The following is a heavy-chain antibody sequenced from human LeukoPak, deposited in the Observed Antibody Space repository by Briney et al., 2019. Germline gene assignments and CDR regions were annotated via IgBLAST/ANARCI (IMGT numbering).Heavy chain of an antibody. CDR1: GGSISSYY. CDR2: IYTSGST. J-gene: IGHJ4*02. Sequence: SETLSLTCTVSGGSISSYYWSWIRQPAGKGLEWMGRIYTSGSTNYNPSLKSRVTMSVDTSKNQFSLKLSSVTAADTAVYYCARGPNPMYSRSWHFDYWGQGTLVTVSS. CDR3: ARGPNPMYSRSWHFDY. D-gene: IGHD6-13*01. V-gene: IGHV4-4*07.